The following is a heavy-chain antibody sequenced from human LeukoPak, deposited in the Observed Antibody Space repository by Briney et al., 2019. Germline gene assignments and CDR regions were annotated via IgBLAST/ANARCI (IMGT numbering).Heavy chain of an antibody. V-gene: IGHV3-21*01. D-gene: IGHD3-22*01. CDR1: GFTFSSYS. J-gene: IGHJ4*02. CDR3: ARGPRSVIVVVITPFDY. CDR2: ISSSSSYI. Sequence: GGSLRLSCAASGFTFSSYSMNWVRQAPGKGLEWVSSISSSSSYIYYADSAKGRFTISRDNAKNSLYLQMNSLRAEDTAVYYCARGPRSVIVVVITPFDYWGQGTLVTVSS.